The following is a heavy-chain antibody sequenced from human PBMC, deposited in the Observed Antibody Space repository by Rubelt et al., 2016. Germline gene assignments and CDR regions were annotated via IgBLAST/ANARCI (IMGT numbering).Heavy chain of an antibody. V-gene: IGHV4-39*07. CDR2: INHSGST. D-gene: IGHD2-15*01. CDR3: ARLDVEGYFDY. CDR1: GGSISSSSYY. Sequence: QLQLQESGPGMVKPSETLSLTCTVSGGSISSSSYYWGWIRQPPGKGLEWIGEINHSGSTNYNPSLKSRVTISVDTSKNQFSLKLSSVTAADTAVYYCARLDVEGYFDYWGQGTLVTVSS. J-gene: IGHJ4*02.